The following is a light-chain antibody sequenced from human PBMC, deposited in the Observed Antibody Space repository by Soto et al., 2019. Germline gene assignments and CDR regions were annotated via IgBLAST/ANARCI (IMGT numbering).Light chain of an antibody. CDR1: SSTIGPSYD. J-gene: IGLJ2*01. V-gene: IGLV1-40*01. CDR3: QSYDSSLSGVV. Sequence: QSVLTQPPSVSGAPGQRVTISCTGSSSTIGPSYDVHWYQHLPGTAPKLLIYDNTNRPAGVPDRFSGSKSGTSASLAITGLQAEDEADYYCQSYDSSLSGVVFGGGTKLTVL. CDR2: DNT.